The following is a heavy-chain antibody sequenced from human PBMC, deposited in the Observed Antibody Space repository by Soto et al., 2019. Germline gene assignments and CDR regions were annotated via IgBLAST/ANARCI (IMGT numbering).Heavy chain of an antibody. CDR2: IYYSGST. CDR3: ARDRKGPYYGSSGSFYYYYGMDV. V-gene: IGHV4-31*02. CDR1: GGSISSGGYY. D-gene: IGHD3-22*01. J-gene: IGHJ6*02. Sequence: SETLSLTCTVSGGSISSGGYYWSWIRQHPGKGLEWIGYIYYSGSTYYNPSLKSRVTISVDTSKNQFSLKLSSVTAADTAVYYCARDRKGPYYGSSGSFYYYYGMDVWGQGTTVTVSS.